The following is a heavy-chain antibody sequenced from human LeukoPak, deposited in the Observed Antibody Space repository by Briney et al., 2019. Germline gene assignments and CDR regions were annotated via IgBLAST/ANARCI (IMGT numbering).Heavy chain of an antibody. Sequence: GGSLRLSCATSGFTFSSYAMSWVRQAPGKGLEWVSAISGSGGSTYYADSVRGRFTISRDNSKNTLYVQMNSLRVEDTAVYYCAKGSIAAHDAKTTLDYWGQGTLVTVSS. J-gene: IGHJ4*02. CDR3: AKGSIAAHDAKTTLDY. CDR2: ISGSGGST. D-gene: IGHD6-13*01. CDR1: GFTFSSYA. V-gene: IGHV3-23*01.